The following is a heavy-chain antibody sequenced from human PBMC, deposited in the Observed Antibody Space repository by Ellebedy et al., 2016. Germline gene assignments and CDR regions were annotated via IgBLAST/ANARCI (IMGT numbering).Heavy chain of an antibody. CDR3: ARDNEYYDILTGRYYYYGMDV. D-gene: IGHD3-9*01. J-gene: IGHJ6*02. Sequence: ASVKVSCKASGYTFTSYGISWVRQAPGQGLEWMGWISAYNGNTNYAQKLQGRVTMTTDTSTSTAYMELRSLRSDDTAVYYCARDNEYYDILTGRYYYYGMDVWGQGTTVTVSS. CDR1: GYTFTSYG. CDR2: ISAYNGNT. V-gene: IGHV1-18*01.